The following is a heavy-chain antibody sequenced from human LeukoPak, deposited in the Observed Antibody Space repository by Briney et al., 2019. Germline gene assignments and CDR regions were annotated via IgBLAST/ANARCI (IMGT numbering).Heavy chain of an antibody. Sequence: PGGSLRLSCAASGFTFSNYWMHWVRQAPGKGLVWVSRINSDGINTSYADSVKGRITISRDNAKNTLNLQMTSLRAEDTAVYYCARDLGQYYDTSDNWFDPWGQGTLATVSS. J-gene: IGHJ5*02. CDR1: GFTFSNYW. CDR2: INSDGINT. V-gene: IGHV3-74*01. D-gene: IGHD3-22*01. CDR3: ARDLGQYYDTSDNWFDP.